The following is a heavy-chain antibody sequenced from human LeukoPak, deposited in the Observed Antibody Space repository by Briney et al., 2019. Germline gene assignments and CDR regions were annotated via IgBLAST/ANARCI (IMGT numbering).Heavy chain of an antibody. V-gene: IGHV1-18*01. CDR2: INAGNGNT. CDR1: IYTFINYG. J-gene: IGHJ5*02. Sequence: ASVKVSCKASIYTFINYGITWVRQAPGQGLEWMGWINAGNGNTKYSQKFQGRVTITRDTSASTAYMELSSLRSEDTAVYYCAREEFDPWGQGTLVTVSS. CDR3: AREEFDP.